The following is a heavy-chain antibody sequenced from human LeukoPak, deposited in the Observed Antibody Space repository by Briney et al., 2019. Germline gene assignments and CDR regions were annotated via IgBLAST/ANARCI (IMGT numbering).Heavy chain of an antibody. CDR2: IKQDGSEK. Sequence: PTGGSLRLSCAASGFTFSSYWMSWVRQAPGKGLEWVANIKQDGSEKYYVDSVKGRITISRDNAKNSLFLQMNSLRPEDTAVYYCARHPNYYDSSGDYFPWGQGTMVTVSS. CDR1: GFTFSSYW. V-gene: IGHV3-7*01. CDR3: ARHPNYYDSSGDYFP. D-gene: IGHD3-22*01. J-gene: IGHJ3*01.